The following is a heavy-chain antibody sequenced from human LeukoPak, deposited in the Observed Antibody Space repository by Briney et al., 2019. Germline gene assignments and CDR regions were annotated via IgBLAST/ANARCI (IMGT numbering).Heavy chain of an antibody. CDR3: ARHSSGWYGGIDY. D-gene: IGHD6-19*01. CDR2: ISSSGSTI. CDR1: GFTFSSYE. V-gene: IGHV3-48*03. J-gene: IGHJ4*02. Sequence: GGSLRLSCAASGFTFSSYEMNWVRQAPGKGLEWVSYISSSGSTIYYADSVKGRFTISRDNAKNSLYLQMNNLRAEDTAVYYCARHSSGWYGGIDYWGQGTLVTVSS.